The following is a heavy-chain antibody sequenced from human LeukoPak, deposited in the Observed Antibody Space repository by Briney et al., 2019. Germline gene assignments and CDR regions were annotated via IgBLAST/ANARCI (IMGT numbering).Heavy chain of an antibody. J-gene: IGHJ4*02. CDR3: ARDSSRQFDY. D-gene: IGHD6-13*01. Sequence: ASVKVSCTASGYTFTGYYMHWVRQAPGQGLEWVGLINPNRGSTNYAQKLQGRVTMSTDKSTSTAYMELRSLRADDTAVYYCARDSSRQFDYWGQGTLVTASS. V-gene: IGHV1-2*02. CDR1: GYTFTGYY. CDR2: INPNRGST.